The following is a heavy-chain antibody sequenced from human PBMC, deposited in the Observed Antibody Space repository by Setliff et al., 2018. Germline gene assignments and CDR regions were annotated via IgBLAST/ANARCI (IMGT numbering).Heavy chain of an antibody. CDR3: ARASYGWGSHYKIKWFDP. CDR2: ISHSGST. CDR1: GSSISNDYY. V-gene: IGHV4-38-2*01. D-gene: IGHD3-10*01. J-gene: IGHJ5*02. Sequence: PSETRSLTCGVSGSSISNDYYWGWIRQPPGRGLEWIGIISHSGSTDYNPSLKSRVTISLDKSRNQFSLHLNSVTASDTAVYYCARASYGWGSHYKIKWFDPWGQGTLVTVSS.